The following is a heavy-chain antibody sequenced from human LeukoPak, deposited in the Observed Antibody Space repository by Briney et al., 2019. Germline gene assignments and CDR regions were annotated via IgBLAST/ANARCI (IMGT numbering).Heavy chain of an antibody. D-gene: IGHD1-20*01. CDR1: GYTFTSYG. CDR3: ARRVTGAQDDY. V-gene: IGHV1-18*01. CDR2: ISVYNGNT. Sequence: ASVKVSCTASGYTFTSYGISWVRQAPGQGLEWMGWISVYNGNTNYAQKIQGRATMTTDTSTSTAYMELRSLRSDDTAVYYCARRVTGAQDDYWGQGTLVTVSS. J-gene: IGHJ4*02.